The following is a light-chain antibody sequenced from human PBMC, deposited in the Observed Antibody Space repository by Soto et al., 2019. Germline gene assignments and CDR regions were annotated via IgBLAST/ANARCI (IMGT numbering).Light chain of an antibody. J-gene: IGKJ2*01. CDR1: QSVLYSSNNKNY. Sequence: DIVMTQSPDSLAVSLGERATINCKSSQSVLYSSNNKNYLAWYQQKPGQPPKLLIYWASTRESGVPDRFSGSGXGTDFTLTISSLQAEXVXVXXXQQYYSTPYTFGQGTKLEIK. CDR3: QQYYSTPYT. V-gene: IGKV4-1*01. CDR2: WAS.